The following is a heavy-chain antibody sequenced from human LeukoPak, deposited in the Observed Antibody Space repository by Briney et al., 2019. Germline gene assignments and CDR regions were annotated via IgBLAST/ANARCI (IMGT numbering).Heavy chain of an antibody. V-gene: IGHV5-51*01. CDR3: ARSRSPGSSGYYDY. CDR1: GYSFTSYW. J-gene: IGHJ4*02. D-gene: IGHD6-19*01. CDR2: IYPGDSDT. Sequence: GESLKISYKGSGYSFTSYWIGWMLQLPGKGLEWMGTIYPGDSDTRYSPSFQGQVTISADKSISTAYLQWSSLKASDTAMYYCARSRSPGSSGYYDYWGQGTLVTVSS.